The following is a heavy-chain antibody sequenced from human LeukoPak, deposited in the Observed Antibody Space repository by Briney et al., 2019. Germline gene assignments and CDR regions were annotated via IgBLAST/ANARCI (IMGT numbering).Heavy chain of an antibody. Sequence: PSETLSLTCTVSGGSMSSYYWNWIRQPPGKGLEWIGYIYYSGSTNYNPSLKSRRTISVDTSKNQISLKLSSVPTADTAVYYCARSGYSYDPVDYWGQGTLVTVSS. J-gene: IGHJ4*02. CDR2: IYYSGST. V-gene: IGHV4-59*08. CDR1: GGSMSSYY. CDR3: ARSGYSYDPVDY. D-gene: IGHD5-18*01.